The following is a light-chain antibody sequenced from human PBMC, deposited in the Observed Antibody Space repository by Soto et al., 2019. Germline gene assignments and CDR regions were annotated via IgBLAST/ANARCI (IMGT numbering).Light chain of an antibody. CDR1: SGDVGGYDY. CDR3: SSYAGSDNPYV. CDR2: VVT. Sequence: QSVLTQPPSAPGSPGQSVTISCTGTSGDVGGYDYVSWYQQHPGKAPKLMIYVVTKRPLGVPDRFSGSKSGNTASLTVSGLQAEDEADYYCSSYAGSDNPYVFGTGTRSPS. V-gene: IGLV2-8*01. J-gene: IGLJ1*01.